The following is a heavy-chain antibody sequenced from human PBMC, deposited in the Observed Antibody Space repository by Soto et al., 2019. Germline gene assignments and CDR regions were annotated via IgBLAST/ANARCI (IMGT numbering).Heavy chain of an antibody. J-gene: IGHJ4*02. D-gene: IGHD4-17*01. CDR2: MNPNSGNT. V-gene: IGHV1-8*01. Sequence: QVQLVQSGAEVKKPGASVKVSCKASGYTFTSYDINWVRQATGQGLEWMGWMNPNSGNTGHARTFQGRVTMTRKTSISTAYMELCSLSLEDTAVDYCARRTDYGGNSVDYWGQGSLVTVSS. CDR1: GYTFTSYD. CDR3: ARRTDYGGNSVDY.